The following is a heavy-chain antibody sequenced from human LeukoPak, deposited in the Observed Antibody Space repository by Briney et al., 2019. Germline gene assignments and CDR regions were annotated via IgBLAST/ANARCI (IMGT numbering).Heavy chain of an antibody. J-gene: IGHJ4*02. CDR3: ARVDGNIAVYFDY. V-gene: IGHV4-31*03. Sequence: PSETLSLTCTVSGGSISSGGYYWSWIRQHPGKGLEWIGYIYYSGSTYYNPSLKSRVTISVDTSKNQFSLKLSSVTAADTAVYYCARVDGNIAVYFDYWGQGTLVTVSS. CDR2: IYYSGST. D-gene: IGHD6-19*01. CDR1: GGSISSGGYY.